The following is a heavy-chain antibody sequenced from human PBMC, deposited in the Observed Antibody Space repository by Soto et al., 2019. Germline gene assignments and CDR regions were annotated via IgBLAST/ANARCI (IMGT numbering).Heavy chain of an antibody. D-gene: IGHD5-12*01. V-gene: IGHV4-59*08. CDR3: ARQPPATAAFDI. CDR1: GGSISYSY. CDR2: IHNNVES. Sequence: QVQLQESGPGLVKPSETLSLTCTVSGGSISYSYWSWIRQSPGEGLEWIGYIHNNVESNYNPSLKSRVTMSLHTSTNQVSLNLTSVTASDTAVYYCARQPPATAAFDIWGEGTMVTVSS. J-gene: IGHJ3*02.